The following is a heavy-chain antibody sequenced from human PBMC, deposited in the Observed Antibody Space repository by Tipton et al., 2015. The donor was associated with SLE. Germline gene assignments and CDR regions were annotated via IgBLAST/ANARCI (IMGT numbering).Heavy chain of an antibody. CDR3: AKDGSREWGSGWFDP. CDR1: GFTFSSYG. CDR2: IRYDGSNK. V-gene: IGHV3-30*02. J-gene: IGHJ5*02. D-gene: IGHD3-3*01. Sequence: SLRLSCAASGFTFSSYGMHWVRQAPGKGLEWVAFIRYDGSNKYYADSVKGRFTISRDNSKNTLYLQMNSLRAEDTAVYYCAKDGSREWGSGWFDPWGQGTLVTVSS.